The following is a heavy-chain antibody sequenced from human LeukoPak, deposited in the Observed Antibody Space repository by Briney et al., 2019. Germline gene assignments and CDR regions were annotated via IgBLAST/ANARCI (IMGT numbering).Heavy chain of an antibody. CDR1: GYTFSSFD. CDR3: VDPDR. J-gene: IGHJ1*01. Sequence: ASVKVSCKASGYTFSSFDINWVRQAPGQGLEWMGWMNPKSGNSGYAQKFQSRVTMTRNTSIATAYMEVSNLRFDDTAVYYCVDPDRWGQGTLVTVSS. V-gene: IGHV1-8*01. D-gene: IGHD3-22*01. CDR2: MNPKSGNS.